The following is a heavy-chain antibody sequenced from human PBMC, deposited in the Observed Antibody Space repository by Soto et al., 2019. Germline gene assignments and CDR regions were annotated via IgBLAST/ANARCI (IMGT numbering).Heavy chain of an antibody. V-gene: IGHV3-74*01. D-gene: IGHD6-13*01. CDR3: QIVSSAWYVFPY. CDR2: INSDGSST. CDR1: GFTFSSYW. J-gene: IGHJ4*02. Sequence: EVQLVESGGGLVQPGGSLRLSCAASGFTFSSYWMHWVRQAPGKGLVWVSRINSDGSSTNYADSVKGRFTISRDNAKNTLNRQRTIREAEAPAVYSLQIVSSAWYVFPYWGQGTLVTVSS.